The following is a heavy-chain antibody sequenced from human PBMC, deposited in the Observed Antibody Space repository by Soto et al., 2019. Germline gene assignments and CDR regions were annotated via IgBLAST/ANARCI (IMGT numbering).Heavy chain of an antibody. Sequence: ASVKVSCKASGYTFTGYYMHWVRQAPGQGLEWMGWINPNSGGTNYAQKFQGRVTMTRDTSISTAYMELSRLRSDDTAVYYCARGGPGYYDFWSGYYSHYMDVWGKGTTVTVSS. J-gene: IGHJ6*03. CDR1: GYTFTGYY. CDR3: ARGGPGYYDFWSGYYSHYMDV. V-gene: IGHV1-2*02. D-gene: IGHD3-3*01. CDR2: INPNSGGT.